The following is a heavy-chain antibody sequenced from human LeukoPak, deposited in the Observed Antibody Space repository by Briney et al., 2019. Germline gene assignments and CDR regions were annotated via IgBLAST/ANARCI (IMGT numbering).Heavy chain of an antibody. V-gene: IGHV3-23*01. CDR2: ISGSGGST. CDR1: GFTFSSYA. Sequence: PGGSLRLSRADSGFTFSSYAMRWVREAPGKGLEGVSAISGSGGSTYYADSVKGLFTISRYNSKTTLYLQMNILRAEDTAVYYCAKDSSGCDYWGQGTLVPVSS. D-gene: IGHD6-19*01. J-gene: IGHJ4*02. CDR3: AKDSSGCDY.